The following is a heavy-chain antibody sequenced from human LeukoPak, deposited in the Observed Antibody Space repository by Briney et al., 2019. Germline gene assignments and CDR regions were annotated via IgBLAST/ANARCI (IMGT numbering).Heavy chain of an antibody. V-gene: IGHV4-59*01. J-gene: IGHJ6*02. CDR2: IYYSGST. CDR1: GGSISSYY. D-gene: IGHD6-13*01. Sequence: SETLSLTCTVSGGSISSYYWSWIRQPPGKGLEWIGYIYYSGSTNYNPSLKSRVTISLDTSKNQFSLKLSSVTAADTAVYYCARVQYSSSWYSSFGGYYYGMDVWGQGTTVTVSS. CDR3: ARVQYSSSWYSSFGGYYYGMDV.